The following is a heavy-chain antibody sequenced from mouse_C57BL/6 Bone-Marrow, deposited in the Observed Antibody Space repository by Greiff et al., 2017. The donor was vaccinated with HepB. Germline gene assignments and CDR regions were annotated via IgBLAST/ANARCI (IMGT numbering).Heavy chain of an antibody. CDR3: ASWLLRYFDV. CDR2: INPSSGYT. CDR1: GYTFTSYC. V-gene: IGHV1-7*01. Sequence: QVQLQQSGAELATPGASVQLSCKASGYTFTSYCMHWVIQSPGQVLEWIGYINPSSGYTKYNQKFKDKATLTADKSSSTAYMQLSSLTYDDSAVYYCASWLLRYFDVWGTGTTVTVSS. D-gene: IGHD2-3*01. J-gene: IGHJ1*03.